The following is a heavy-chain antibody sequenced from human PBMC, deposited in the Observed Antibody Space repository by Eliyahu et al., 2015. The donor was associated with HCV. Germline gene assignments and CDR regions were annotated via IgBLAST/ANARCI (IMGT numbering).Heavy chain of an antibody. CDR3: TTTLAAPDNS. D-gene: IGHD6-13*01. CDR1: GFTFSRYW. CDR2: INTDGSST. J-gene: IGHJ4*02. Sequence: EVQLVESGGGLVQPGGSLRXSCAASGFTFSRYWXHWVRQAPGKGLVWVSHINTDGSSTKYADSVKGRFTISRDNAKSTVFLQMNSLRAEDTAVYYCTTTLAAPDNSWGQGTLVTVSS. V-gene: IGHV3-74*03.